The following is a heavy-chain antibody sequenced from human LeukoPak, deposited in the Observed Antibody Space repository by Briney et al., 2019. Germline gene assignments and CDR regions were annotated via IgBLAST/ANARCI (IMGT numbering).Heavy chain of an antibody. J-gene: IGHJ4*02. D-gene: IGHD6-13*01. V-gene: IGHV4-59*11. CDR3: ARDANSSLDY. CDR1: GGSISSHY. Sequence: SGPTLVKPSETLSLTCTVSGGSISSHYWSWIRQPPGKGLEWIGYIYYSGSTNYNPSLKSRVTISVGTSKNQFSLKLSSVTAADTAVYYCARDANSSLDYWGQGTLVTVSS. CDR2: IYYSGST.